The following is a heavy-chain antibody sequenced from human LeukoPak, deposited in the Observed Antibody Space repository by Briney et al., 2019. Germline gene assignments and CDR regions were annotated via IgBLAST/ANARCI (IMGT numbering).Heavy chain of an antibody. V-gene: IGHV4-39*07. Sequence: PSETLSLTCTVSGGSISNTLYYWAWIRQPPGKGLESIGSIYYSRSTYYSPSLKSRVTIYTSKNQFSLKLSSVTAADTAVYYCARDGYYGSGTNWFDPWGQGTLVTVSS. CDR1: GGSISNTLYY. D-gene: IGHD3-10*01. J-gene: IGHJ5*02. CDR3: ARDGYYGSGTNWFDP. CDR2: IYYSRST.